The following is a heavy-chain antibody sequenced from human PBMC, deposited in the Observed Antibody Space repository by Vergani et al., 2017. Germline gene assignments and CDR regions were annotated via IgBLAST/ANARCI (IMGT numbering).Heavy chain of an antibody. CDR2: IYYSGST. CDR3: AGEGGHYDYVWGSYRWGRPTNDY. J-gene: IGHJ4*02. CDR1: GGSISSSSYY. D-gene: IGHD3-16*02. Sequence: QLQLQESGPGLVKPSETLSLTCTVSGGSISSSSYYWGWIRQPPGKGLEWIGSIYYSGSTYYNPSLKSRVTISVDTSKNQFSLKLSSVTAADTAVYYCAGEGGHYDYVWGSYRWGRPTNDYWGQGTLVTVSS. V-gene: IGHV4-39*01.